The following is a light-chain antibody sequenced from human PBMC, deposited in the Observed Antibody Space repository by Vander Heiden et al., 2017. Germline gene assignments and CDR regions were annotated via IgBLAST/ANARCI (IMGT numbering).Light chain of an antibody. CDR3: QQTYRTPRT. V-gene: IGKV1-39*01. CDR2: HTS. CDR1: DMINNY. Sequence: DIQMTQSPASLSASVGDRVTITYRSSDMINNYLSWYQHKPGEAPKLLIYHTSTLQSGVPSRFSGSGSGTDFSLTISNLQPEDFATYYCQQTYRTPRTFGQGTKLAIK. J-gene: IGKJ2*02.